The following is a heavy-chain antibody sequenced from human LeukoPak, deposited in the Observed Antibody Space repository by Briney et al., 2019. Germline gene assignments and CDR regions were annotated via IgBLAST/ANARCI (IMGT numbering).Heavy chain of an antibody. D-gene: IGHD3-9*01. CDR2: IYYSGST. Sequence: SETLSLTCTVSGGSLSSGDYYWSWIRQPPGTGLEWIGYIYYSGSTYYNPSLMSRVTISVDTSKNQFSLRLSSVTAADTAVYYCARTGSYHDPWGQGTLVTVSS. CDR1: GGSLSSGDYY. V-gene: IGHV4-30-4*01. CDR3: ARTGSYHDP. J-gene: IGHJ5*02.